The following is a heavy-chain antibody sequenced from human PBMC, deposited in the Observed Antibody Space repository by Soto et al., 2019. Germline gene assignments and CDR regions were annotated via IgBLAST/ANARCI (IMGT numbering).Heavy chain of an antibody. Sequence: GGSLRLSCAASGFTFSSYSMNWVRQAPGKGLEWVSSISSSSSYIYYADSVKGRFTISRDNAKNSLYLQMNSLRAEDTAVYYCARDVSEYCSSTSCYDYYYYYMDVWGKETTVTVSS. J-gene: IGHJ6*03. D-gene: IGHD2-2*01. CDR3: ARDVSEYCSSTSCYDYYYYYMDV. CDR2: ISSSSSYI. CDR1: GFTFSSYS. V-gene: IGHV3-21*01.